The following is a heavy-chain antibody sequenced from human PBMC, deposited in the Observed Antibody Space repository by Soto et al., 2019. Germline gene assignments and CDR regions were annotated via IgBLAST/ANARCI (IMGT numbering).Heavy chain of an antibody. D-gene: IGHD6-13*01. CDR1: EFTFSDYW. V-gene: IGHV3-7*05. CDR2: INQDGGDK. J-gene: IGHJ4*02. CDR3: ARDGVAPGLYFDF. Sequence: PGGSLRLSCAASEFTFSDYWMNWVRQAPGKGLEWVASINQDGGDKKYVDSVKGRFTISRDNAKNSLYLQMASLRADDTAVYYCARDGVAPGLYFDFWGQGALVTAPQ.